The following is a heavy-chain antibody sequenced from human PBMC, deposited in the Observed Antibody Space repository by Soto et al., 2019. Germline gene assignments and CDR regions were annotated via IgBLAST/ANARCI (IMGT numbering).Heavy chain of an antibody. Sequence: QMRLQESGPGLVKPSGTLSLACAVSGASVSSDNWWSWVRQPPGKGLEWIGEIFHSETTNYNPSLKSRATISADKPKNQFSLTLTSVTAADTAVYYCAKNGWYSADIWGQGTMVTVSS. CDR2: IFHSETT. D-gene: IGHD6-19*01. CDR1: GASVSSDNW. V-gene: IGHV4-4*02. J-gene: IGHJ3*02. CDR3: AKNGWYSADI.